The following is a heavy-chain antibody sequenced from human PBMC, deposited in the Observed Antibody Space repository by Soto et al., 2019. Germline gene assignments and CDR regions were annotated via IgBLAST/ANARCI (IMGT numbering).Heavy chain of an antibody. J-gene: IGHJ4*02. CDR1: GCSIISYY. D-gene: IGHD6-19*01. CDR2: IYYSGST. Sequence: LEILSLTCTVSGCSIISYYWSWIRQPPGKGLEWIGYIYYSGSTNYNPSLKSRVTISVDTSKNQFSLKLSSVTAADTAVYYCARVRIAVAGTRKYYFDYWGQGTLVTVSS. V-gene: IGHV4-59*01. CDR3: ARVRIAVAGTRKYYFDY.